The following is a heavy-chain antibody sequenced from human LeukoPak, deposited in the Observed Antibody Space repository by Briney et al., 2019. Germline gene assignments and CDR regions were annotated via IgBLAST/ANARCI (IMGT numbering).Heavy chain of an antibody. CDR3: TRPIAVAVYDAFDI. CDR1: GFTFSGSA. D-gene: IGHD6-19*01. Sequence: GGPLKLSCAASGFTFSGSAMHWVRQASGKGLEWVGRIRSKANSYATAYAASVKGRFTISRDDSKNTAYLQMNSLKTEDTAVYYCTRPIAVAVYDAFDIWGQGTMVTVSS. J-gene: IGHJ3*02. CDR2: IRSKANSYAT. V-gene: IGHV3-73*01.